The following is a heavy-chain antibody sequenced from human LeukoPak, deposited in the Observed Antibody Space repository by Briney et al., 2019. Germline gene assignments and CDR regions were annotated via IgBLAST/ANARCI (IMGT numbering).Heavy chain of an antibody. CDR2: IISSGTT. J-gene: IGHJ4*02. V-gene: IGHV4-34*01. D-gene: IGHD6-6*01. CDR1: GGSSSGYY. Sequence: PSETLSLTSAVYGGSSSGYYWSCIPHPPRKGLECIVEIISSGTTNYNPSLNSRVTISVDTSKNQFSLKLSSVTAADTAVYYCARGGEGAARPDDYFDYWGQGTLVTVSS. CDR3: ARGGEGAARPDDYFDY.